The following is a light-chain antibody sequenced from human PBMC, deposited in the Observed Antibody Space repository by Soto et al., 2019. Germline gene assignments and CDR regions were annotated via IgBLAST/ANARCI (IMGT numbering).Light chain of an antibody. CDR2: AAS. CDR1: QSISSY. V-gene: IGKV1-39*01. Sequence: DIQMTQSPSSLSSSVGDRVTITCRASQSISSYLNWYQQKPGKAPKLLIYAASSVQSGVPSRFSGSGSGTDTLITISILHPEVSANYCRQRSYWPPGTFGEGTKLEIK. CDR3: QRSYWPPGT. J-gene: IGKJ2*02.